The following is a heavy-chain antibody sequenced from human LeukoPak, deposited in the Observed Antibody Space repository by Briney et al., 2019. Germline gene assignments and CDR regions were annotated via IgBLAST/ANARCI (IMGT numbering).Heavy chain of an antibody. V-gene: IGHV3-23*01. CDR1: GFTFSSYA. J-gene: IGHJ4*02. CDR3: ARGTVPDY. CDR2: ISGSGGST. D-gene: IGHD4-11*01. Sequence: GGSLRLSCAASGFTFSSYAMSWVRQAPGKGLEWVSVISGSGGSTSYADSVKGRFTISRDNAKNSLYLQMNSLRAEDTAVYYCARGTVPDYWGQGTLVTVSS.